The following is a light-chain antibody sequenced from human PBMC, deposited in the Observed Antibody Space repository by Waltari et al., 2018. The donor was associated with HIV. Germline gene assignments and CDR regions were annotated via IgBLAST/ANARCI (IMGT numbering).Light chain of an antibody. CDR1: QSLSSN. J-gene: IGKJ4*01. CDR2: GAS. V-gene: IGKV3-15*01. CDR3: QQYDYRPLT. Sequence: EVVLTQSPATVSVSPGERATLSCRASQSLSSNLAWFQQRPGQAPRLLIHGASTRASGISARFSGTGSVTEFTLTISSLQSEDFAVYYCQQYDYRPLTFGGGTKVEIK.